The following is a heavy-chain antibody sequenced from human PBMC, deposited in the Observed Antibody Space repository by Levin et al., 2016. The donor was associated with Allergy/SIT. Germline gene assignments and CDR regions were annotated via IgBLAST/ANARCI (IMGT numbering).Heavy chain of an antibody. J-gene: IGHJ4*02. D-gene: IGHD2-21*01. CDR1: GGSMSRWS. CDR2: ISTGGTT. Sequence: SETLSLTCIVSGGSMSRWSWSWIRQPAGKELEWIGRISTGGTTSYSPSLKSRVSVSKDTSKNHFSLRLSSVTAADTAVYYCATGDYASFDHWGQGTLVIVSS. CDR3: ATGDYASFDH. V-gene: IGHV4-4*07.